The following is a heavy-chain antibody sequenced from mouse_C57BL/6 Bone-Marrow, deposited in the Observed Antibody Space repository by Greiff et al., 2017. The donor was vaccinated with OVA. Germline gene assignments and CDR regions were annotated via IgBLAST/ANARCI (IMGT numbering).Heavy chain of an antibody. CDR2: INPYNGGT. V-gene: IGHV1-19*01. CDR3: ARWFPWFAY. CDR1: GYTFTDYY. D-gene: IGHD2-2*01. Sequence: EVKLMESGPVLVKPGASVKMSCKASGYTFTDYYMNWVKQSHGKSLEWIGVINPYNGGTSYNQKFKGKATLTVDKSSSTAYMELNSLTSEDSAVYYCARWFPWFAYWGQGTLVTVSA. J-gene: IGHJ3*01.